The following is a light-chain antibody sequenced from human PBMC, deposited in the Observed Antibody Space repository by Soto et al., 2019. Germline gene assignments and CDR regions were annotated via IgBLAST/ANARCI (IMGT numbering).Light chain of an antibody. V-gene: IGKV3-20*01. Sequence: EIVLTQSPDTLSVSPGERATLSSRASQSVRSNLDWYQQKPGQAPSLLIYGASSRATGIPERLSGSGSGTDFTITISRMEPEDFAVYYCQQYGSSTRTFGHGTKVDIK. CDR1: QSVRSN. CDR2: GAS. J-gene: IGKJ1*01. CDR3: QQYGSSTRT.